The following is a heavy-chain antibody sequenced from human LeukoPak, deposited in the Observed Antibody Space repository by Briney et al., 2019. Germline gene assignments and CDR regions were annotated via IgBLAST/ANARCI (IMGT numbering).Heavy chain of an antibody. CDR2: SKEDAGTK. CDR1: GFTFSKSW. D-gene: IGHD2-21*01. J-gene: IGHJ4*02. V-gene: IGHV3-7*01. Sequence: PGGSLGLSCAASGFTFSKSWMDWVRQVPGKGLEWVANSKEDAGTKHYAGSVEGRFTISRDNAKNLVYLQMNSLRADDTAIYHCARDTVGVLDYWGQGALVTVSS. CDR3: ARDTVGVLDY.